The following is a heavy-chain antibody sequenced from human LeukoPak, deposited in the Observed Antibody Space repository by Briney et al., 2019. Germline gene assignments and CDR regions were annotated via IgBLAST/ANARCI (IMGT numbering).Heavy chain of an antibody. CDR1: GFIVSSNY. CDR2: IYSSGST. Sequence: GGSLRLSCAASGFIVSSNYMSWVRQAPGKGLEWISIIYSSGSTYYADSVKGRFAISRDNAKNSLYLQMNSLRAEDTAVYYCARAYDFWSGPGGYWGQGTLVTVSS. CDR3: ARAYDFWSGPGGY. D-gene: IGHD3-3*01. J-gene: IGHJ4*02. V-gene: IGHV3-53*01.